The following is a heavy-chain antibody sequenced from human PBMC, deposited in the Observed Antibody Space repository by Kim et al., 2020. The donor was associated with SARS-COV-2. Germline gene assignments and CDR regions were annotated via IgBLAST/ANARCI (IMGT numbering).Heavy chain of an antibody. J-gene: IGHJ4*02. CDR3: ARHPDYDILTGYYDY. Sequence: PSLKTRDTISVDTSKNQFSLKLSSVTAADTAVYYCARHPDYDILTGYYDYWGQGTLVTVSS. V-gene: IGHV4-39*01. D-gene: IGHD3-9*01.